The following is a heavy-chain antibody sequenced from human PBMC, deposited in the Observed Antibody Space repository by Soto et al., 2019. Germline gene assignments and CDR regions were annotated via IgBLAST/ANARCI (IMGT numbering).Heavy chain of an antibody. Sequence: EVQLVESGGGLVQPGGSLKLSCAASGFTFSGSAMHWVRQASGKGLEWVGRIRSKANSYATAYAASVKGRFTISRDDSKNTAYLQMNSLNTDDTAVYYCTRHVYYYYYMDVWGKGTTVAVSS. CDR2: IRSKANSYAT. CDR3: TRHVYYYYYMDV. CDR1: GFTFSGSA. V-gene: IGHV3-73*01. J-gene: IGHJ6*03.